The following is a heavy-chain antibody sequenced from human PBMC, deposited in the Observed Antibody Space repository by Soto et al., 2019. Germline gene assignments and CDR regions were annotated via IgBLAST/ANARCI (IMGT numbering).Heavy chain of an antibody. Sequence: ASVKVSCKASGGTFSSYAISWVRQAPGQGLEWMGGIIPIFGTANYAQKFQGRVTITADESTSTAYMELSSLRSEDTAVYYCARQAARLRYYYYYGMDVWGQGTTVTVS. J-gene: IGHJ6*02. V-gene: IGHV1-69*13. CDR2: IIPIFGTA. D-gene: IGHD6-6*01. CDR3: ARQAARLRYYYYYGMDV. CDR1: GGTFSSYA.